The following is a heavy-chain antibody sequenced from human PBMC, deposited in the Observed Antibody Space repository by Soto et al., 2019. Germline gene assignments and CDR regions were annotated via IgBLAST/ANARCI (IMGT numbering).Heavy chain of an antibody. CDR3: ASGGGVSVSDY. D-gene: IGHD2-21*01. CDR2: MDPNRSKT. CDR1: GYTFTCYD. J-gene: IGHJ4*02. Sequence: GASVKVSCKASGYTFTCYDIKWVRLADGQGGEWMVWMDPNRSKTGYAQKFPGRITMNMNTSISTAYMELTSLSSEDTAVYYCASGGGVSVSDYWGQGTVVTVYS. V-gene: IGHV1-8*01.